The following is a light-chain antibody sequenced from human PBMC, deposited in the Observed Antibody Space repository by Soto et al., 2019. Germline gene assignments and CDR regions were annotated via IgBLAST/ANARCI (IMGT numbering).Light chain of an antibody. CDR2: GAS. CDR1: ERLSSVY. CDR3: QQYGSSGT. J-gene: IGKJ1*01. V-gene: IGKV3-20*01. Sequence: EIVLTQSPGTLSVSPWETATLSCRASERLSSVYLAWYQQRPGQPPRLLIYGASNRATGIPDRFSGSGSGTDFTLTISRLEPEDFAVYYCQQYGSSGTFGQGTKVDIK.